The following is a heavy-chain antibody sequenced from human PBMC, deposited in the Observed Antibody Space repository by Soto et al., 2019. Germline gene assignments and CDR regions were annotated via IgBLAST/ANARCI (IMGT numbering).Heavy chain of an antibody. V-gene: IGHV1-18*01. J-gene: IGHJ5*02. CDR3: ARDLLAYCGGDCYPNWFDP. CDR2: ISAYNGNT. Sequence: ASVKVSCKASGYTFTSYGISWVRQAPGQGLEWMGWISAYNGNTNYAQKLQGRVTMTTDTSTSTAYMELRSLRSDDTAVYYCARDLLAYCGGDCYPNWFDPWGQGTLVTVSS. D-gene: IGHD2-21*02. CDR1: GYTFTSYG.